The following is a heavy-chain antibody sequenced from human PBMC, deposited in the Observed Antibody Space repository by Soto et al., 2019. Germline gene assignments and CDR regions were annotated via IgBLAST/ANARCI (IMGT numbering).Heavy chain of an antibody. Sequence: GGSLRLSCAASGLPFSNHPMRWVRQAPGKGLECVSAISDDAISTYYADSVKGRFTISRDNSKNTLYVQMNSLRPEDTAVYYCAKFHRDTGSPCDNSGQRTQVTVS. CDR3: AKFHRDTGSPCDN. V-gene: IGHV3-23*01. J-gene: IGHJ4*02. CDR1: GLPFSNHP. CDR2: ISDDAIST. D-gene: IGHD1-26*01.